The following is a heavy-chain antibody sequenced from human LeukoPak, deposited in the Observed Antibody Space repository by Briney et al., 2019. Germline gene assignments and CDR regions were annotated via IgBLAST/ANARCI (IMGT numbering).Heavy chain of an antibody. V-gene: IGHV1-69*05. CDR3: ATDEIAVAGTLGFDY. CDR1: GGTFSSYA. D-gene: IGHD6-19*01. Sequence: SVKVSCKASGGTFSSYATSWVRQAPGQGLEWMGGIIPIFGTANYAQKFQGRVTITTDESTSTAYMELSSLRSEDTAVYYCATDEIAVAGTLGFDYWGQGTLVTVSS. J-gene: IGHJ4*02. CDR2: IIPIFGTA.